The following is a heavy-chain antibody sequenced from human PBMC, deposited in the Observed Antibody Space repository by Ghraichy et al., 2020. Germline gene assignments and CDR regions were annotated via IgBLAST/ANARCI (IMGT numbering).Heavy chain of an antibody. CDR2: IYYSGST. CDR1: GGSISNYY. J-gene: IGHJ4*02. Sequence: SETLSLTCTVSGGSISNYYWCWIRQPPGKGLEWIGYIYYSGSTNYNPSLKSRVTISVDTSKNQFSLKLSSVTAADAAVYYCAGSHDYSNYFFDYWGQGILVSVSS. D-gene: IGHD4-11*01. CDR3: AGSHDYSNYFFDY. V-gene: IGHV4-59*01.